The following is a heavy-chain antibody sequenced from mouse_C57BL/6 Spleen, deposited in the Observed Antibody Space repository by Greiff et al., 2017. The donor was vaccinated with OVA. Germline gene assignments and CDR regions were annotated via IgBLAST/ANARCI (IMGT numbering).Heavy chain of an antibody. J-gene: IGHJ2*01. D-gene: IGHD1-1*01. CDR2: IYPGSGST. CDR3: ARSGITTVVATPFDY. CDR1: GYTFTSYW. V-gene: IGHV1-55*01. Sequence: QVQLKQPGAELVKPGASVKMSCKASGYTFTSYWITWVKQRPGQGLEWIGDIYPGSGSTNYNEKFKSKATLTVDTSSSTAYMQLSSLTSEDSAVYYCARSGITTVVATPFDYWGQGTTLTVSS.